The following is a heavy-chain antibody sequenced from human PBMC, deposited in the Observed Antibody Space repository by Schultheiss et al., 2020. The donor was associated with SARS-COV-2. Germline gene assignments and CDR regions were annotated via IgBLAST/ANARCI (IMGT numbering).Heavy chain of an antibody. D-gene: IGHD3-10*01. CDR2: IWYDGSNK. J-gene: IGHJ6*02. Sequence: GGSLRLSCAASGFTFSNYGMHWVRQAPGKGLEWVAVIWYDGSNKYYADSVKGRFTISRDNSKNTLYLQMNSLRAEDTAVYYCARYGSGSSPYYYYGMDVWGQGTTVTVSS. CDR3: ARYGSGSSPYYYYGMDV. V-gene: IGHV3-33*03. CDR1: GFTFSNYG.